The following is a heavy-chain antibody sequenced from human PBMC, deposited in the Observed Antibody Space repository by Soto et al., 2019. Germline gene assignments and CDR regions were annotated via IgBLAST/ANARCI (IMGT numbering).Heavy chain of an antibody. CDR1: GFTFSSYA. Sequence: EVQLLESGGGLVQPGGSLRLSCAASGFTFSSYAMSWVRQAPGKGLEWVSAISGSGGSTYYADSVKGRFTISRDNSKNTLYLQMNSVRAEDTAVYYCAKDLIAADYYYYYYMDVWGKGTTVTVSS. D-gene: IGHD6-25*01. CDR3: AKDLIAADYYYYYYMDV. J-gene: IGHJ6*03. CDR2: ISGSGGST. V-gene: IGHV3-23*01.